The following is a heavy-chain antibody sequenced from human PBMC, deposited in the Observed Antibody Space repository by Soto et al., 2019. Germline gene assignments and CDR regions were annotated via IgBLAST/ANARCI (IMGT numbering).Heavy chain of an antibody. Sequence: SETLSLTCTVSGGSISSSSYYWGWIRQPPGKGLEWIGSIYYSGSTYYNPSLKSRVTISVDTSKNQFSLKLSSVTAADTAVYYCAREKGGIAAAVYYYYMDVWGKGTTVT. J-gene: IGHJ6*03. D-gene: IGHD6-13*01. CDR3: AREKGGIAAAVYYYYMDV. V-gene: IGHV4-39*02. CDR2: IYYSGST. CDR1: GGSISSSSYY.